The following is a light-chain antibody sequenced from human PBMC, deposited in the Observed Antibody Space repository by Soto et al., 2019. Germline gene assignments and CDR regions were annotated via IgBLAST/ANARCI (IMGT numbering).Light chain of an antibody. Sequence: QSVLTQPPSASGTPGQRVIISCSGSSSNIGSNYVYWYQQFPGTAPKLLIYRNNQRPSGVPDRFSVSKSGTSASLAISGLRSEDEADYYCAAWDDSLSGPVFGGGTKLPS. CDR1: SSNIGSNY. CDR3: AAWDDSLSGPV. V-gene: IGLV1-47*01. CDR2: RNN. J-gene: IGLJ3*02.